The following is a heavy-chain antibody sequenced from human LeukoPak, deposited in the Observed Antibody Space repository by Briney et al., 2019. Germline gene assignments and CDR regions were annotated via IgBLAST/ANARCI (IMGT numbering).Heavy chain of an antibody. CDR1: GFTVSSNY. Sequence: GGSLRLSCAASGFTVSSNYMSWVRQAPGKGLEWVSVIYSGGSTYYADSVKGRFTISRDNSKNTLYLQMNSLRAEDTAVYYCARDPLTTVTVTFDYWGQGTLVTVSS. V-gene: IGHV3-66*01. J-gene: IGHJ4*02. CDR3: ARDPLTTVTVTFDY. CDR2: IYSGGST. D-gene: IGHD4-4*01.